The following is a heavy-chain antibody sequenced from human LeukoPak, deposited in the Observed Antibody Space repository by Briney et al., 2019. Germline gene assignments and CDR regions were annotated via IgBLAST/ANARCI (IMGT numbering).Heavy chain of an antibody. D-gene: IGHD3-16*01. Sequence: PSETLSLTCAVYGGSFSGYYWSWIRQPPGKGLEWIGEINHSGSTNYNPSLKSRVTISVDTSKNQLSLKLSSVTAADTAVYYCARGRGSLGGFDYWGQGTLVTVSS. CDR1: GGSFSGYY. J-gene: IGHJ4*02. CDR2: INHSGST. V-gene: IGHV4-34*01. CDR3: ARGRGSLGGFDY.